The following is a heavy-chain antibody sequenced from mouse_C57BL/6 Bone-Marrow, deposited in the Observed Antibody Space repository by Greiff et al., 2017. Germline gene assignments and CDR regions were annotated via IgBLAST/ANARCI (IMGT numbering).Heavy chain of an antibody. CDR2: INPSNGGT. J-gene: IGHJ3*01. CDR1: GYTFTSYW. CDR3: ARQEWWFAY. V-gene: IGHV1-53*01. D-gene: IGHD1-3*01. Sequence: QVQLQPPGTELVKPGASVKLSCKASGYTFTSYWMHWVKQRPGPGLEWIGNINPSNGGTNNNEKFKSKAKLTVDKSSSTAYMQHRSVTCEDSAVYYCARQEWWFAYWGQGTLVTVSA.